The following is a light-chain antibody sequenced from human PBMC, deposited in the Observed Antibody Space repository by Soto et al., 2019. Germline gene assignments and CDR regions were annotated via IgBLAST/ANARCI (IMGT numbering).Light chain of an antibody. V-gene: IGKV3-20*01. CDR1: QIVAKNY. Sequence: EIVLTQSPGTLSLSPGERATLSCRASQIVAKNYLAWYQQEPGQAPRLLIYGPSTRATGIPDRFSGSGSGTDFTRTISRLEPEDFAVYYCHQYADYPQTFGQGNKVEIK. CDR2: GPS. CDR3: HQYADYPQT. J-gene: IGKJ1*01.